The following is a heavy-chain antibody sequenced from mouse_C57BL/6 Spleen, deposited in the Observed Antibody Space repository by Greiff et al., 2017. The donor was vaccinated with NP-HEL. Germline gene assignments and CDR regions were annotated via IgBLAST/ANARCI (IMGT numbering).Heavy chain of an antibody. V-gene: IGHV1-50*01. J-gene: IGHJ2*01. CDR1: GYTFTSYW. CDR2: IDPSDSYT. CDR3: ARGRYYFDY. Sequence: QVQLQQPGAELVKPGASVKLSCKASGYTFTSYWMQWVKQRPGQGLEWIGEIDPSDSYTNYNQKFKGKATLTVDTSSSTAYMQLSSRTSEDSAVYYCARGRYYFDYWGQGTTLTVSS.